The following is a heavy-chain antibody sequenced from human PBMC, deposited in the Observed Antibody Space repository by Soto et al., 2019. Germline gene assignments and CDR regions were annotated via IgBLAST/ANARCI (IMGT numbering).Heavy chain of an antibody. CDR3: AREDSSGYFPYFDY. CDR1: GGSISSGGYY. D-gene: IGHD3-22*01. Sequence: PSETLSLTCTVSGGSISSGGYYWSWIRQHPGKGLEWIGYIYYSGSTYYNPSLKSRVTISVDTSKNQFSLKLSSVTAADTAVYYCAREDSSGYFPYFDYWGQGTLVTVSS. V-gene: IGHV4-31*03. CDR2: IYYSGST. J-gene: IGHJ4*02.